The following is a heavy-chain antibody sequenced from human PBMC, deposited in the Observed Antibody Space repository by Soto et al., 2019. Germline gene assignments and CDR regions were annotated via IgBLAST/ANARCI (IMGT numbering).Heavy chain of an antibody. CDR1: GFTFSSYG. D-gene: IGHD2-15*01. CDR3: AKDLIDYSVGTYFDY. V-gene: IGHV3-30*18. J-gene: IGHJ4*02. CDR2: ISYDGSNK. Sequence: GGSMRLSCAASGFTFSSYGMHWVRQAPGKGLEWVAVISYDGSNKYYADSVKGRFTISRDNSKNTLYLQMNSLRAEDTAVYYCAKDLIDYSVGTYFDYWGQGTLVTVSS.